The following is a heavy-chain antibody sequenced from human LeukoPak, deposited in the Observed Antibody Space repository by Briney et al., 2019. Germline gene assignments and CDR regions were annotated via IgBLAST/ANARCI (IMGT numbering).Heavy chain of an antibody. CDR1: GGSISTYY. J-gene: IGHJ4*02. D-gene: IGHD3-16*01. Sequence: SETLSLTCTVSGGSISTYYWSWIRQPPGKGRGGVGYLFSGGTTNYNPSLKSRVTMSVDMSKNQFSLRVTSVTAADTAVYYCARHGGNLGSFNFWGQGALVTVSS. V-gene: IGHV4-59*08. CDR3: ARHGGNLGSFNF. CDR2: LFSGGTT.